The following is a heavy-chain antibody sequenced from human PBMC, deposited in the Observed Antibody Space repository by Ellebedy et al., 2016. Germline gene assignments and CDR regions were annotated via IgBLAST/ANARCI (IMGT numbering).Heavy chain of an antibody. J-gene: IGHJ6*02. CDR1: GGTFSSYA. Sequence: SVKVSCXASGGTFSSYAISWVRQAPGQGLEWMGGIIPIFGTANYAQKFQGRVTITADESTSTAYMELSSLRSEDTAVYYCAREVRYYYGSGRTPEGYYYYYGMDVWGQGTTVTVSS. CDR3: AREVRYYYGSGRTPEGYYYYYGMDV. CDR2: IIPIFGTA. V-gene: IGHV1-69*13. D-gene: IGHD3-10*01.